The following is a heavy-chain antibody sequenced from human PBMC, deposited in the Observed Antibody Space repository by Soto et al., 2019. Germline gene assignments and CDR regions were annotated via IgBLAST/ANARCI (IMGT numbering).Heavy chain of an antibody. CDR1: GFTLSSYD. D-gene: IGHD2-2*01. V-gene: IGHV3-13*01. CDR3: ARGRYCSSTSCYDNDAFDI. J-gene: IGHJ3*02. Sequence: VGSLRLSCAASGFTLSSYDMHWVRQATGKGLEWVSAIGTAGDTYYPGSVKGRFTISRENPKNSLYLQMNSLRAGDTAVYYCARGRYCSSTSCYDNDAFDIWGQGTMVTVSS. CDR2: IGTAGDT.